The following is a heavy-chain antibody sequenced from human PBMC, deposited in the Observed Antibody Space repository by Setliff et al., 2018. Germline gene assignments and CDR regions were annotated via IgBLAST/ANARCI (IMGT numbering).Heavy chain of an antibody. CDR1: GMSFSEHY. CDR3: ARVVPTARRGRLTLPYDYDSSGSLWFMDV. Sequence: PSETLSLTCVVDGMSFSEHYWAWIRQSPGKGLEWIGEISHTGSTNYNPSLKSRVTISINTSKKQFSLMMNSVTAADTGVYFCARVVPTARRGRLTLPYDYDSSGSLWFMDVWGKGTTVTVSS. J-gene: IGHJ6*03. V-gene: IGHV4-34*01. CDR2: ISHTGST. D-gene: IGHD3-22*01.